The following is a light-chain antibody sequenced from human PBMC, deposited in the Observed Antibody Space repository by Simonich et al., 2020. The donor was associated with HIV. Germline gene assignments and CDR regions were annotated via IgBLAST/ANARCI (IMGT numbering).Light chain of an antibody. J-gene: IGKJ4*01. V-gene: IGKV2-28*01. CDR2: LGA. CDR3: MQALQTPAT. CDR1: QSLLHSNGYNY. Sequence: DIVMTQSPLSLPVTPGEPASISCRSSQSLLHSNGYNYLDWYLQKPGQSPQLLTYLGANRASGVPERFSGSGSGTDFTLKISRVEAEDVGVYYCMQALQTPATFGGGTKVEIK.